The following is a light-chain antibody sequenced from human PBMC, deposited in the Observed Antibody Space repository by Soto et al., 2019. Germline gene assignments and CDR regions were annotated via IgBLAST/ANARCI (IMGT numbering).Light chain of an antibody. V-gene: IGKV1-17*01. CDR2: TAS. Sequence: DSQMTQSPSSLSASVGDRVTISCRASQGGSNDLDWYQQKSRKAPKGLIYTASSLHSGVPSRFSGSGSGTDCPLTISSLQPADFANYYCLQYNSYARTFGQANKVEIK. J-gene: IGKJ1*01. CDR1: QGGSND. CDR3: LQYNSYART.